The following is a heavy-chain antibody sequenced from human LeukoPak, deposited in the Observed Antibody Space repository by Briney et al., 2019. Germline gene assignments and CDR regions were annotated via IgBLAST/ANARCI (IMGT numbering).Heavy chain of an antibody. J-gene: IGHJ4*02. Sequence: PGGSLRLSCAASGFTFSSYAMSWVRQAPGKGLEWVSAISGSGGSTYYADSVKGRFTISRDNSKNTLYLQMNSLRAEDMAVYYCAKGELYSGYESAFDYWGQGTLVTVSS. V-gene: IGHV3-23*01. CDR1: GFTFSSYA. D-gene: IGHD5-12*01. CDR2: ISGSGGST. CDR3: AKGELYSGYESAFDY.